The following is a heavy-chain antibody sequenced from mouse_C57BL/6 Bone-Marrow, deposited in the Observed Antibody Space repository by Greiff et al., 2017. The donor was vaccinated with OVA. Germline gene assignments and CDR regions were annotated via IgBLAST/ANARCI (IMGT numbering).Heavy chain of an antibody. CDR3: TYGSSNHIDY. J-gene: IGHJ2*01. V-gene: IGHV14-4*01. Sequence: VQLQQSGAELVRPGASVKLSCTASGFNIKDDYMHWVKQRPEQGLEWIGWIDPENGDTEYASTFQGRVTITADPASNTAYLQLSSLTSEDTAVYYFTYGSSNHIDYWGQGTTLTVSS. CDR1: GFNIKDDY. CDR2: IDPENGDT. D-gene: IGHD1-1*01.